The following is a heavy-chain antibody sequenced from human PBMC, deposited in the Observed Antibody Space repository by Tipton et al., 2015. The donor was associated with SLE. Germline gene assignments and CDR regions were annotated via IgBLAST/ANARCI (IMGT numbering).Heavy chain of an antibody. J-gene: IGHJ4*02. Sequence: TLSLTCSVSGGSISSGHLYWTWIRQPAGKGPEWIGTIYYSGSTYYYPSLKSRITISVDTSKNQFSLEVRSVTAADTAVYYCVRLRSKVLIDYWGQGTLVTVSS. CDR1: GGSISSGHLY. V-gene: IGHV4-39*07. CDR3: VRLRSKVLIDY. D-gene: IGHD2-8*01. CDR2: IYYSGST.